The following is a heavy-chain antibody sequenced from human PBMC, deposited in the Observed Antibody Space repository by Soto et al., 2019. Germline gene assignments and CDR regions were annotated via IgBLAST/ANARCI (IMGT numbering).Heavy chain of an antibody. V-gene: IGHV4-34*01. Sequence: SETLSLTCAVYGGSFSGYYWSWIRQPPGKGLEWIGEINHSGSTNYNPSLKSRVTISVDTSKNQFSLKLSSVTAADTAVYYCARNGPPGGRYYYYYHGMHVWGPAPTVTVSS. J-gene: IGHJ6*02. CDR2: INHSGST. CDR3: ARNGPPGGRYYYYYHGMHV. CDR1: GGSFSGYY.